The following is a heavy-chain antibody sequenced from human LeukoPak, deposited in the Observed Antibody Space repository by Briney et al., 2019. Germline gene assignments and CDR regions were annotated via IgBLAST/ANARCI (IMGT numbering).Heavy chain of an antibody. D-gene: IGHD3-3*01. Sequence: SQTLSLTCTVPGGSISSGGYYWSWIRQHPGKGLEWIGYIYYSGSTYYNPSLKSRVTISVDTSKNQFSLKLSSVTAADTAVYYCARDGRYYDFWSGYPYYYYGMDVWGQGTTVTVSS. CDR1: GGSISSGGYY. CDR3: ARDGRYYDFWSGYPYYYYGMDV. J-gene: IGHJ6*02. V-gene: IGHV4-31*03. CDR2: IYYSGST.